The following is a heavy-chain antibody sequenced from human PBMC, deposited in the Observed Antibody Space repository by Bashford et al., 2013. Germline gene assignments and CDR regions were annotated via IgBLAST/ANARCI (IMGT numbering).Heavy chain of an antibody. V-gene: IGHV1-2*02. D-gene: IGHD1-26*01. CDR3: ARDGPVVGVWNAFDV. CDR2: STLTVVP. Sequence: CKASGYTFTDYYMHWVRQAPWTRALSGWDGSTLTVVPQSMQRCFQGRVTMTRDTSISTAYMELSSLRSDDTAVYFCARDGPVVGVWNAFDVWGQGTVVTVSS. J-gene: IGHJ3*01. CDR1: GYTFTDYY.